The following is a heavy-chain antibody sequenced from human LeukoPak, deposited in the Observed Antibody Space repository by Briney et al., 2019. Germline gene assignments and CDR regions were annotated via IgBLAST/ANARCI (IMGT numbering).Heavy chain of an antibody. D-gene: IGHD2-2*01. J-gene: IGHJ4*02. CDR3: ARDRRYCSSTSCYASQGYFDY. CDR2: ISYDGSNK. V-gene: IGHV3-30-3*01. Sequence: GGSLRLSCAASGFTFSSYAMHWVRQAPGKGLEWVAVISYDGSNKYYADSVKGRFTISRDNCKNTLYLQMNSLRAEDTAVYYCARDRRYCSSTSCYASQGYFDYWGQGTLVTVSS. CDR1: GFTFSSYA.